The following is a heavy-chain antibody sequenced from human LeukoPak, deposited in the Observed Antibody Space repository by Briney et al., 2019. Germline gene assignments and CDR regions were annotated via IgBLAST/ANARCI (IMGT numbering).Heavy chain of an antibody. CDR1: GGSISSGGYY. J-gene: IGHJ6*03. CDR2: IYYSGST. Sequence: SQTLSLTCTVSGGSISSGGYYWSWIRQPPGKGLEWIGYIYYSGSTNYNPSLKSRVTISVDTSKNQFSLKLSSVTAADTAVYYCARAIVVVPAAPPYYYYYYTDVWGKGTTVTVSS. D-gene: IGHD2-2*01. CDR3: ARAIVVVPAAPPYYYYYYTDV. V-gene: IGHV4-61*08.